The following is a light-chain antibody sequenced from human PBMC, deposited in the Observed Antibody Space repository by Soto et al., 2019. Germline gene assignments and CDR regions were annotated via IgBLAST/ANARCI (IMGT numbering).Light chain of an antibody. CDR3: HQDNSSPEWT. CDR1: QSVSSN. J-gene: IGKJ1*01. CDR2: GAS. Sequence: DRMMTQYRNTLSGSPGDIATLSCRSSQSVSSNLAWYQQRPGQAPKLLIYGASRRATGIPSRFSGSGSGTDFTLTISSLQPEDFTAYYCHQDNSSPEWTFAQGTKVDIK. V-gene: IGKV3-15*01.